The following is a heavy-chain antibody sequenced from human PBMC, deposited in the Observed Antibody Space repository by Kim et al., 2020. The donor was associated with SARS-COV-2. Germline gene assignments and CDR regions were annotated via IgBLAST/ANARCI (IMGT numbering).Heavy chain of an antibody. CDR3: ARIWPHVLAGRRGADW. CDR1: GGSIGSPTYY. D-gene: IGHD6-6*01. CDR2: MSYRGNS. J-gene: IGHJ5*01. V-gene: IGHV4-39*07. Sequence: SETLSLTCSVSGGSIGSPTYYWGWIRQPPGKGLEWIGTMSYRGNSYYNPSLTSRVIISMDTSKNQFSLKLTSVTAADTAVYFCARIWPHVLAGRRGADW.